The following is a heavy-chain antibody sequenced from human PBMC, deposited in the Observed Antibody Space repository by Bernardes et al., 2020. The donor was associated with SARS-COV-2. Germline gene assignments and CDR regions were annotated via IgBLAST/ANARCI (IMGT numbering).Heavy chain of an antibody. V-gene: IGHV2-5*02. Sequence: SGTTLLKPTQTLTLTCPFSGFSLSPSGVGVGWIRQPPGKALEWLALIYWDDDKRYSPSLKSRLTITKDTSKNQVVLTMTNMDPVDTATYYCAHRRSGWYQDYFDYWGQGTLVTVSS. J-gene: IGHJ4*02. D-gene: IGHD6-19*01. CDR2: IYWDDDK. CDR1: GFSLSPSGVG. CDR3: AHRRSGWYQDYFDY.